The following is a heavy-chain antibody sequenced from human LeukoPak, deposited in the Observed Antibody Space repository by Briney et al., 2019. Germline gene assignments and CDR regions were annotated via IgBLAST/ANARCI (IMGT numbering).Heavy chain of an antibody. V-gene: IGHV3-30-3*01. Sequence: GGSLRLSCAASGFTFSSYAMHWVRQAPGKGLEWVAVISYDGSNKYYADSVKGRFTISRDNSKNTLYLQMSSLRAEDTAVYYCARDRRGFDPWGQGTLVTVSS. CDR3: ARDRRGFDP. CDR1: GFTFSSYA. CDR2: ISYDGSNK. J-gene: IGHJ5*02.